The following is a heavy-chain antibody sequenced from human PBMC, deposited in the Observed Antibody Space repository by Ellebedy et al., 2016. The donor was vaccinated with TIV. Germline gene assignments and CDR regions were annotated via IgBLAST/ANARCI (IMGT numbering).Heavy chain of an antibody. CDR3: PHMQFVGYYFDN. CDR1: GFSLTTSGVG. V-gene: IGHV2-5*02. CDR2: IYWDDSK. J-gene: IGHJ4*02. D-gene: IGHD1-26*01. Sequence: SGPTLVKPTQALTLTCTFSGFSLTTSGVGVGWIRQPPGQALEWLGIIYWDDSKRYSPSLKSRVTITKDTSKNQVVLKMTNMDPVDTATYYCPHMQFVGYYFDNWGQGTLVTVSS.